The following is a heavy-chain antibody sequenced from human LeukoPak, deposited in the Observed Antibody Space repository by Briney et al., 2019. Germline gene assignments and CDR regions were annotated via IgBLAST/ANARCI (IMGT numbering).Heavy chain of an antibody. J-gene: IGHJ2*01. CDR1: GYTFTSYD. D-gene: IGHD3-22*01. Sequence: SVKVSCKASGYTFTSYDINWVRQALGQGLEWMGRIIPIFGTANYAQKFQGRVTITTDESTSTAYMELSSLRSEDTAVYYCARAFYYDSSGYLRRTWYFDLWRRGTLVTVSS. V-gene: IGHV1-69*05. CDR3: ARAFYYDSSGYLRRTWYFDL. CDR2: IIPIFGTA.